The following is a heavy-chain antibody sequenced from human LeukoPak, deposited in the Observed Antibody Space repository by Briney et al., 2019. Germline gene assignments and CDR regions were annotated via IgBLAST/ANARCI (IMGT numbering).Heavy chain of an antibody. CDR3: ARQLGYCSDGSCYFDY. D-gene: IGHD2-15*01. Sequence: GGSLRLSCAASGFTFSNYAMSWVRQAPGRGLEWVAAISGSGGRTYYADSVKGRFTISRDNSENTLHLQMNSLRAEDTAVYHCARQLGYCSDGSCYFDYWGQGTLVTVSS. J-gene: IGHJ4*02. V-gene: IGHV3-23*01. CDR2: ISGSGGRT. CDR1: GFTFSNYA.